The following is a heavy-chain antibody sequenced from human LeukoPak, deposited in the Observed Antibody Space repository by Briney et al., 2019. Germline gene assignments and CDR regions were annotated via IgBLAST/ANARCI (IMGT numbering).Heavy chain of an antibody. Sequence: SETLFLTCTVSGGSISSSSYYWGWIRQPPGKGLEWIGSIYYSGSAYYYPSLWGRVTISVDTSKNQFSLNLSSVTAADTAVYYCASSRYGDYRDFQHWGQGTLVAVSS. V-gene: IGHV4-39*01. J-gene: IGHJ1*01. CDR1: GGSISSSSYY. D-gene: IGHD4-17*01. CDR3: ASSRYGDYRDFQH. CDR2: IYYSGSA.